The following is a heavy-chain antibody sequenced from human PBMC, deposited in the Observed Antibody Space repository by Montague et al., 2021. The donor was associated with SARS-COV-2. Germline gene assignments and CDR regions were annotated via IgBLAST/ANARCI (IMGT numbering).Heavy chain of an antibody. D-gene: IGHD6-19*01. Sequence: SLRLSCAASGFTFSSYGMFWVRQAPGKGLEWVSAISGGGDMTYYADSVKGRFTISRDNSKNTLYLQMNTLRAEDTAVYFCAKKTIAVPDSPPFDSWGQGTLVTVSS. V-gene: IGHV3-23*01. CDR2: ISGGGDMT. J-gene: IGHJ4*02. CDR3: AKKTIAVPDSPPFDS. CDR1: GFTFSSYG.